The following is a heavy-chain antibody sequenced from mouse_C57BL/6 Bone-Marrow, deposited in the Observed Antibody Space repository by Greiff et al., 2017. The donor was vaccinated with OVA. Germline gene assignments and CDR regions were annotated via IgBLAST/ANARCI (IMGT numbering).Heavy chain of an antibody. D-gene: IGHD2-5*01. CDR1: GYTFTSYW. CDR3: ARDGYSNSAWFAY. V-gene: IGHV1-55*01. J-gene: IGHJ3*01. CDR2: IYPGSGST. Sequence: QVQLQQPGAELVKPGASVKMSCKASGYTFTSYWITWVKQRPGQGLEWIGDIYPGSGSTNYNGKFKSKATLTVDTSSSTAYMQLSSLTSEDSAVYYCARDGYSNSAWFAYWGQGTLVTVSA.